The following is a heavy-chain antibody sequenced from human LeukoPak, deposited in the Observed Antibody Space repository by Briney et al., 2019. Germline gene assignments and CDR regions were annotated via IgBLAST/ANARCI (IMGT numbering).Heavy chain of an antibody. V-gene: IGHV4-34*01. CDR3: RGEMATIPPRLDY. CDR2: INHSGST. CDR1: GGSFSGYY. J-gene: IGHJ4*02. D-gene: IGHD5-24*01. Sequence: SETLSLTCAVYGGSFSGYYWSWIRQPPGKGLEWIGEINHSGSTNYNPSLKSRVTISVDTSKNQFSLKLSSVTAADTAVYYCRGEMATIPPRLDYWGQGTLVTASS.